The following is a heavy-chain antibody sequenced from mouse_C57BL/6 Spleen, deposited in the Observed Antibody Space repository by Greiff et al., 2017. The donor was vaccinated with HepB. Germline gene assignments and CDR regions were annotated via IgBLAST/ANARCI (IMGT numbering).Heavy chain of an antibody. J-gene: IGHJ4*01. CDR1: GFTFSSYG. Sequence: VQLKESGGDLVKPGGSLKLSCAASGFTFSSYGMSWVRQTPDKRLEWVATISSGGSYTYYPDSVKGRFTISRDNAKNTLYLQMSSLKSEDTAMYYCARHSYYYGSSPYAMDYWGQGTSVTVSS. D-gene: IGHD1-1*01. CDR3: ARHSYYYGSSPYAMDY. CDR2: ISSGGSYT. V-gene: IGHV5-6*01.